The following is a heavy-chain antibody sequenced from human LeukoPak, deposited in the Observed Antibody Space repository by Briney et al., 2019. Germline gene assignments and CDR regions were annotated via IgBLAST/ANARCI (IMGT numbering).Heavy chain of an antibody. D-gene: IGHD3-9*01. CDR1: GYTLTELS. J-gene: IGHJ6*03. Sequence: GASVKVSCKVSGYTLTELSMHWVRQAPGKGLEWMGIINPSGGSTSYAQKFQGRVTMTRDMSTSTVYMELSSLRSEDTAVYYCARGSYYDILTGHLDDYYYMDVWGKGTTVTISS. V-gene: IGHV1-46*01. CDR2: INPSGGST. CDR3: ARGSYYDILTGHLDDYYYMDV.